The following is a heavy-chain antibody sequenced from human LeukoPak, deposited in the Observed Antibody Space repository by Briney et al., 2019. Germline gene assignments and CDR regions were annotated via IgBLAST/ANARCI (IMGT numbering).Heavy chain of an antibody. CDR2: ISWNSGSI. V-gene: IGHV3-48*04. CDR1: GFTFSSYS. CDR3: ARGDYGDFPGY. D-gene: IGHD4-17*01. Sequence: PGGSLRLSCAASGFTFSSYSMNWVRQAPGKGLEWVSGISWNSGSIGYADSVKGRFTISRDNAKNSLYLQMNSLRAEDTAVYYCARGDYGDFPGYWGQGTLVTVSS. J-gene: IGHJ4*02.